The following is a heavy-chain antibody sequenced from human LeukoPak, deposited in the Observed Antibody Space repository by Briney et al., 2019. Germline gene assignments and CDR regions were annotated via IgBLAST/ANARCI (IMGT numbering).Heavy chain of an antibody. CDR2: INHSGST. J-gene: IGHJ4*02. V-gene: IGHV4-34*01. CDR1: GGSISSYY. Sequence: SETLSLTCTVSGGSISSYYWSWIRQPPGKGLEWIGEINHSGSTNYNPSLKSRVTISVDTSKNQFSLKLSSVTAADTAVYYCARGFGPRYYYGSGTDYWGQGTLVTVSS. CDR3: ARGFGPRYYYGSGTDY. D-gene: IGHD3-10*01.